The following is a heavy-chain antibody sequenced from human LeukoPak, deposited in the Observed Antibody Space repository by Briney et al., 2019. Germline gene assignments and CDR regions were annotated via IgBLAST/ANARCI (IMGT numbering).Heavy chain of an antibody. CDR1: GFTFNTYW. D-gene: IGHD1-26*01. CDR3: VRAWGGGSYSDAFDI. J-gene: IGHJ3*02. V-gene: IGHV3-7*02. Sequence: QPGGSLRLSCAASGFTFNTYWMSWVRQAPGKGLEWVANIKEDGSEKYYVDFVKGRFTISRDNAKNSLYLHMNSLRAEDTAVFYCVRAWGGGSYSDAFDIWGQGTMVTVSS. CDR2: IKEDGSEK.